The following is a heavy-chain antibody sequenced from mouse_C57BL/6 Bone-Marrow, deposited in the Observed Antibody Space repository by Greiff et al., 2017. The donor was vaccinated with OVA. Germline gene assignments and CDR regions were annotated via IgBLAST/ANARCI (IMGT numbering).Heavy chain of an antibody. V-gene: IGHV1-66*01. J-gene: IGHJ2*01. CDR3: ARGPYYYYGPYYFDY. Sequence: VQLQQSGPELVKPGASVKISCKASGYSFTSYYIHWVKQRPGQGLEWIGWIYPGSGNTKYNEKFKGKATLTADTSSSTAYMQLSSLTSEDSAVYFCARGPYYYYGPYYFDYWGQGTTLTVSS. CDR2: IYPGSGNT. D-gene: IGHD1-1*01. CDR1: GYSFTSYY.